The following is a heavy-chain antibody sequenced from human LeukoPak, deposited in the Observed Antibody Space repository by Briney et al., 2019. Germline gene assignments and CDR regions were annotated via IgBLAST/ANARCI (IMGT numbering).Heavy chain of an antibody. CDR3: ASVALATSNFNY. J-gene: IGHJ4*02. CDR1: GGSFSDYY. V-gene: IGHV4-34*01. Sequence: SETLSLTCAVYGGSFSDYYWSLIRQPPGKGLEWIGEINHSGITNHNPSLKSRVTISVDTSKNEISLKVTSVSAADTAVYYCASVALATSNFNYWGQGILVTVSS. D-gene: IGHD5-24*01. CDR2: INHSGIT.